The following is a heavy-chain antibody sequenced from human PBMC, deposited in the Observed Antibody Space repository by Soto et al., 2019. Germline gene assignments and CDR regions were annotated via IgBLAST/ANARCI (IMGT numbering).Heavy chain of an antibody. V-gene: IGHV3-7*05. CDR2: MKQDGSEK. D-gene: IGHD1-20*01. Sequence: ESVGGLVQPGGSLRLSCAASGFTFSNYWMSWVRQAPGKGLEWVANMKQDGSEKDYVGSVKGRFTISRDNAKNSLYLQMNSLTTEDTAVYYCARLITPRVLDSWGQGTLVTVSS. J-gene: IGHJ4*02. CDR1: GFTFSNYW. CDR3: ARLITPRVLDS.